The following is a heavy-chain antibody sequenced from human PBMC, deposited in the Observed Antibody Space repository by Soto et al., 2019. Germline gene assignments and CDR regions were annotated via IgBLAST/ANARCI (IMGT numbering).Heavy chain of an antibody. CDR1: GFTFSSYA. CDR3: AKDRTSHYYDSSGPYSY. CDR2: ISGSGGST. V-gene: IGHV3-23*01. J-gene: IGHJ4*02. Sequence: PGGSLRLSCAASGFTFSSYAMSWVRQAPGKGLEWVSAISGSGGSTYYADSVKGRFTISRDNSKNTLYLQMNSLRAEDTAVYYCAKDRTSHYYDSSGPYSYWGQGTLVTAPQ. D-gene: IGHD3-22*01.